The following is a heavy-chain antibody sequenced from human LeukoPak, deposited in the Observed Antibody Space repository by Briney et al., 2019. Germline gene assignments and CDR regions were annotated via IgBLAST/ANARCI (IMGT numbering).Heavy chain of an antibody. CDR2: ISAYNGNT. Sequence: ASVKVSCKASGYTFTSYGISWVRQAPGQGLEWMGWISAYNGNTNYAQKLQGRVTVTTDTSTSTAYMELRSLRSDDTAVYYCARGHYYGSGSFLYYYYGMDVWGQGTTVTVSS. D-gene: IGHD3-10*01. J-gene: IGHJ6*02. CDR1: GYTFTSYG. V-gene: IGHV1-18*01. CDR3: ARGHYYGSGSFLYYYYGMDV.